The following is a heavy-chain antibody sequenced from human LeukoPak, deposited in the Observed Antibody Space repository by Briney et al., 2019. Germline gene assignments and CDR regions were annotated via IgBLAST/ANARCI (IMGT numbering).Heavy chain of an antibody. J-gene: IGHJ4*02. V-gene: IGHV4-4*07. Sequence: SETLSLTCTVSGGPISSYYWSWIRQPAGKGLEWIGRIYTSGSTNYNPSLKSRVTISVDKSKNQFSLKLSSVTAADTAVYYCAREGYYDILTATNLFDYWGQGTLVTVSS. CDR3: AREGYYDILTATNLFDY. D-gene: IGHD3-9*01. CDR1: GGPISSYY. CDR2: IYTSGST.